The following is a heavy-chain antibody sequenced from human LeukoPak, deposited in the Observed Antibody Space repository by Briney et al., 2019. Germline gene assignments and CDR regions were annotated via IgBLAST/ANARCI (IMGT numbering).Heavy chain of an antibody. D-gene: IGHD2-2*02. V-gene: IGHV3-20*04. Sequence: GVSLRLSCAASGFTFDDYGMSWVRQAPGKGLEWVSGFNWNGGTIGYADSVKGRFTIPRDNAKNSLYLQMNSLRAEDTALYYCARYGFYCSSTSCYIFDNWGQGTLVTVSS. CDR1: GFTFDDYG. CDR2: FNWNGGTI. J-gene: IGHJ4*02. CDR3: ARYGFYCSSTSCYIFDN.